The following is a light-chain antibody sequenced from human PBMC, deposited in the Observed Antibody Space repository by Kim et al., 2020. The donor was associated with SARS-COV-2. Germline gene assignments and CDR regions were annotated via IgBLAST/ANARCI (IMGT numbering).Light chain of an antibody. CDR2: KAS. CDR3: QQYNTFWT. J-gene: IGKJ1*01. V-gene: IGKV1-5*03. Sequence: SASVGDRVTITCRASQSISNLLAWYQQKPGKAPNLLIYKASTLESGVPSRFSGSGSGTEFTLTITSLQPDDFATYYCQQYNTFWTFGQGTKVDIK. CDR1: QSISNL.